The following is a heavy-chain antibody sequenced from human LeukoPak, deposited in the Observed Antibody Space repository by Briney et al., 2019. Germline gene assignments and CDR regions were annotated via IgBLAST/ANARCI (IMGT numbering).Heavy chain of an antibody. V-gene: IGHV4-34*01. D-gene: IGHD6-19*01. J-gene: IGHJ5*02. Sequence: PSETLSLTCAVYGGSFSGYYWSWIRQPPGKGLEWIGEINHSGSTNYNPSLKSRVTISVDTSKNQFSLKLSSVTAADTAVYYCAREIAVAGKGNWFDPWGQGTLVTVSS. CDR3: AREIAVAGKGNWFDP. CDR2: INHSGST. CDR1: GGSFSGYY.